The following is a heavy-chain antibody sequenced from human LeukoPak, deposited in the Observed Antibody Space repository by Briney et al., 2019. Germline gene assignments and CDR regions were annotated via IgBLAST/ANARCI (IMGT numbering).Heavy chain of an antibody. J-gene: IGHJ4*02. CDR2: ISSSSSYI. V-gene: IGHV3-21*01. D-gene: IGHD3-16*01. CDR1: GFTFSSYS. CDR3: ARALGSRSGYFDY. Sequence: GGSLRLSCAASGFTFSSYSMNWVRQAPGKGLEWVSSISSSSSYIYYADSVKGRLTISRDNAKNSLYLQMNSLRAEDTAVYYCARALGSRSGYFDYWGQGTLVTVSS.